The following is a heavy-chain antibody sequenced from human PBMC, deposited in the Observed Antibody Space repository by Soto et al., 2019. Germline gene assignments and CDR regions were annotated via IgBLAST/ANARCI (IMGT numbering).Heavy chain of an antibody. V-gene: IGHV1-46*01. CDR3: ARPPFPGCINGVCYPCDH. CDR2: INPSGGST. Sequence: QVQLVQSGAEVKKPGDSVKVSCKASGYTFTHYYIHWVRQAPGQGLEWMGMINPSGGSTDYAQKFQGRVTMTTDTSTTTVYMELSSLRSDDTAVYYCARPPFPGCINGVCYPCDHWGQGTLVTVSS. CDR1: GYTFTHYY. J-gene: IGHJ4*02. D-gene: IGHD2-8*01.